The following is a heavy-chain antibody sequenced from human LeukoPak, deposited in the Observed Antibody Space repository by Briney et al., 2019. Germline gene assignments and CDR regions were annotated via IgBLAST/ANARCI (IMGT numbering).Heavy chain of an antibody. CDR3: ASSTSTPGGFDF. V-gene: IGHV3-66*01. Sequence: GGSLRLSCAASRISDYMIWVRQAPGTGLEGVSVIYTGDNTYYANSVKGRFTISRDNSQRMLYLQMNSLRAEDTSVYYCASSTSTPGGFDFWGQGTLVTVSS. CDR2: IYTGDNT. J-gene: IGHJ4*02. D-gene: IGHD2-2*01. CDR1: RISDY.